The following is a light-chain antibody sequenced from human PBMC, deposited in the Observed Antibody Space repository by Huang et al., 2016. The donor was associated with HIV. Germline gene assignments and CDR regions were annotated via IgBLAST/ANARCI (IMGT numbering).Light chain of an antibody. V-gene: IGKV3-15*01. CDR3: QHYDKRPPTVT. CDR1: HSVSRD. J-gene: IGKJ2*01. CDR2: GAS. Sequence: TQSPAVVSVSPGESATLFCRTSHSVSRDLVWSQQKAGQAPRLLLYGASIRAHGVPARFSGSGSGTEFTLTITSLQSEDFAVYYCQHYDKRPPTVTFGQGTKVEVK.